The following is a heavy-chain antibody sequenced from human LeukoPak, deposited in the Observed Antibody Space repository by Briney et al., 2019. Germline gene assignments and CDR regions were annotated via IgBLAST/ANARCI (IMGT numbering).Heavy chain of an antibody. CDR1: GGSISSYY. CDR2: IYNSGNT. V-gene: IGHV4-59*01. CDR3: ARYRGTYGYYFDY. J-gene: IGHJ4*02. Sequence: SETLSLTCSVSGGSISSYYWSWIRQSPENGLEWIGYIYNSGNTNYNLFLKSRVTISADTSKNQFSLKLTSVTAADTAVYYCARYRGTYGYYFDYWGQGKLVIVPS. D-gene: IGHD5-24*01.